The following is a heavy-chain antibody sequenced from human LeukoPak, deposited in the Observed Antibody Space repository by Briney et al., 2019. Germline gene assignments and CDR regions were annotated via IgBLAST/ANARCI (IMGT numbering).Heavy chain of an antibody. CDR1: GFSLRNHG. J-gene: IGHJ4*02. CDR3: AKDVRFLEWSLDS. V-gene: IGHV3-30*18. Sequence: PGGTLRLSCAASGFSLRNHGMHWVRQAPGRGLEWMAFISYEGSNQYCAEFVKGRFSISRDNSKNTMYLQMNSLKTEDTGVYHCAKDVRFLEWSLDSWGQGTQVIVSS. CDR2: ISYEGSNQ. D-gene: IGHD3-3*01.